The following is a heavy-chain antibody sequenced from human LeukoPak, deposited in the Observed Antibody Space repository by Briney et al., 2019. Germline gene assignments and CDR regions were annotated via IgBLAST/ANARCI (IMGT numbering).Heavy chain of an antibody. D-gene: IGHD1-26*01. CDR2: ISGSGGST. V-gene: IGHV3-23*01. J-gene: IGHJ4*02. Sequence: PGGSLRLSCAASGFTFSSYAMSWVRQAPGKGLEWVSAISGSGGSTYYADSVKGRFTISRDNSKNTLYLQMNSLRAEDTAVYYCAKDRDPYSGSHVFDYWGQGTLVTVSS. CDR3: AKDRDPYSGSHVFDY. CDR1: GFTFSSYA.